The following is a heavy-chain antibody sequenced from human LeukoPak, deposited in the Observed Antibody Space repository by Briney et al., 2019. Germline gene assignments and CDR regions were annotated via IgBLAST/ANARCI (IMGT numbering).Heavy chain of an antibody. Sequence: PGGSLRLSCAAAGFTFSDYYRSWIRQPPGEGLEWVSYISQTGTTISYAGSVKGRFTLSRDNARNSLYLQMNRLRAEDTAVYYCGRAHWGLASWGQGPLVSVSS. V-gene: IGHV3-11*04. CDR1: GFTFSDYY. CDR3: GRAHWGLAS. D-gene: IGHD7-27*01. CDR2: ISQTGTTI. J-gene: IGHJ4*02.